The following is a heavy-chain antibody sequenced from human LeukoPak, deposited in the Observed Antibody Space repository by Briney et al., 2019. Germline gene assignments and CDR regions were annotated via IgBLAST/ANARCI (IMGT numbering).Heavy chain of an antibody. CDR3: ARMVRGVTFDY. CDR2: IKQDGSEK. J-gene: IGHJ4*02. D-gene: IGHD3-10*01. CDR1: GFTFSSYW. Sequence: GGSLRLSCAASGFTFSSYWMSWVRQAPGKGLEWVANIKQDGSEKYYVDSVKGRFTISRDNAKNSLYLQMNSLRAEDTAAYYCARMVRGVTFDYWGQGTLVTVSS. V-gene: IGHV3-7*03.